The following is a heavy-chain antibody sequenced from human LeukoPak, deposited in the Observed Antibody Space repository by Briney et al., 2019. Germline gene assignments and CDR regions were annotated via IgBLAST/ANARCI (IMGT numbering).Heavy chain of an antibody. CDR3: ARGLDIVVVPASTPYNWFNP. Sequence: ASVKVSCKASGYTFTGYYMYWVRQAPGQGREWMGWINPNSGGTNYAQKFQGRVTMTRDTSISTAYMELSRLRSDDTAVYYCARGLDIVVVPASTPYNWFNPWGQGTLVTVSS. CDR1: GYTFTGYY. CDR2: INPNSGGT. V-gene: IGHV1-2*02. D-gene: IGHD2-2*03. J-gene: IGHJ5*02.